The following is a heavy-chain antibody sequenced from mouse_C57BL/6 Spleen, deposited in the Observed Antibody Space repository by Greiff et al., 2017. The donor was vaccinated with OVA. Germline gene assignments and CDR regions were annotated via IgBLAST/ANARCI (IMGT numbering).Heavy chain of an antibody. CDR3: ARGGYDYDRTWFAY. Sequence: QVQLQQPGPELVKPGASVKLSCKASGYTFTSYWMHWVKQRPGQGLEWIGNINPSNGGTNYNEKFKSKATLTVDKSSSTAYMQLSSLTSEDSAVYYCARGGYDYDRTWFAYWGQGTLDTVSA. CDR1: GYTFTSYW. D-gene: IGHD2-4*01. V-gene: IGHV1-53*01. J-gene: IGHJ3*01. CDR2: INPSNGGT.